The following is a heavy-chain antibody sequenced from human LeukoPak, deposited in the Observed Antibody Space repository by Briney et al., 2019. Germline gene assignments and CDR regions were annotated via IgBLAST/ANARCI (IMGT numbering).Heavy chain of an antibody. CDR1: GGSFSGYY. Sequence: SETLSLTCAVYGGSFSGYYWSWIRQPPGKGLEWIGEINHSGSTNYNPSLKSRVTISVDTSKNQFSLKLSSVTAADTAVYYCARDLGDFWSGYYYYYMDVWGKGTTVTVSS. CDR2: INHSGST. J-gene: IGHJ6*03. CDR3: ARDLGDFWSGYYYYYMDV. V-gene: IGHV4-34*01. D-gene: IGHD3-3*01.